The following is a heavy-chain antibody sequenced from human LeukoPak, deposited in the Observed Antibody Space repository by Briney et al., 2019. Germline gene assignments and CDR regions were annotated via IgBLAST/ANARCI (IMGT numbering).Heavy chain of an antibody. J-gene: IGHJ5*02. CDR1: GGSISSSSYY. Sequence: PSETLSLTCTVSGGSISSSSYYWGWIRQPPGEGLEWIGSIYYSGSTYYNPSLKSRVTISVDTSKKQFSLKLSSVTAADTAVYFCARHRIVVVVATTSCFDPWGQGTLVTVSS. CDR3: ARHRIVVVVATTSCFDP. V-gene: IGHV4-39*01. D-gene: IGHD2-15*01. CDR2: IYYSGST.